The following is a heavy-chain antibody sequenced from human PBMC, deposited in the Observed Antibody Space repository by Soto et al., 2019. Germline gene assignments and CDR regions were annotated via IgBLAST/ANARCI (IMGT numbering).Heavy chain of an antibody. CDR2: IYPGDSDT. J-gene: IGHJ4*02. Sequence: GESLKISCKGSGYSFTSYWIGWVRQMPGKGLEWMGIIYPGDSDTRYSPSFQGQVTISADKSISTAYLQWSSLKASDTAMYYCARHDKKGYYDSSGYFQGALAYWGQGTLVTVSS. D-gene: IGHD3-22*01. V-gene: IGHV5-51*01. CDR1: GYSFTSYW. CDR3: ARHDKKGYYDSSGYFQGALAY.